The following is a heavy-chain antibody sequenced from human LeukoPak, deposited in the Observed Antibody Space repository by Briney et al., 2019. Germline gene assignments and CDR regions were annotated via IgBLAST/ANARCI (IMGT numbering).Heavy chain of an antibody. CDR1: GYFFSNYW. Sequence: GESLKISCKGSGYFFSNYWIVWVRQTPGNGLEWMGLIYPGDSNTRYNPSFQGQVTISADKSISTAYLQWSSLKASDTAMYYCARQGGSYYRGGLDYWGQGTLVTVSS. J-gene: IGHJ4*02. CDR2: IYPGDSNT. CDR3: ARQGGSYYRGGLDY. V-gene: IGHV5-51*01. D-gene: IGHD1-26*01.